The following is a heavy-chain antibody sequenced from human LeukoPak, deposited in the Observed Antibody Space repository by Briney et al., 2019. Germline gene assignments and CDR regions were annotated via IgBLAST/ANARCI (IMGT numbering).Heavy chain of an antibody. J-gene: IGHJ6*02. CDR1: GGSISSYY. CDR3: AREMGEAVTTGSGYYYYYGMDV. CDR2: IYYSGST. Sequence: SETLSLTCTVSGGSISSYYWGWIRQPPGKGLEWIGYIYYSGSTNYNPSLKSRVTISVDTSKNQFSLKLSSVTAADTAVYYCAREMGEAVTTGSGYYYYYGMDVWGQGTTVTVSS. V-gene: IGHV4-59*01. D-gene: IGHD4-17*01.